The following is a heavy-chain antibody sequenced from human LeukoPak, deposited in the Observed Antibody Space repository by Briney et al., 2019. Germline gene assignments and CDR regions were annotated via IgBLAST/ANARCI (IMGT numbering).Heavy chain of an antibody. CDR3: ARGHLPTPRSAMDV. CDR1: GFTFSSYW. CDR2: VNSDESIT. V-gene: IGHV3-74*01. Sequence: SGGSLRLSCAASGFTFSSYWVHWVRQAPGKGLVWVLRVNSDESITTYADSVNGRFTISRDNAKNTLYLQMKSLRAEDTAVYYCARGHLPTPRSAMDVWGQGTTVTVSS. J-gene: IGHJ6*02. D-gene: IGHD3-3*02.